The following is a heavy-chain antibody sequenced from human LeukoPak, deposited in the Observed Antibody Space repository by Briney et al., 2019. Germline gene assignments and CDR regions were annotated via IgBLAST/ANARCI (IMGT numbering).Heavy chain of an antibody. CDR3: ARSVDEHYDVWSGYSTGSFDY. V-gene: IGHV1-2*02. Sequence: ASVKVSCKASGYTFSGYFLHWVRQAPGQGLEWMGWINPNSGDTNYAQKFQGKVSMTRDTSINTVYMNPNRLTSDDTALYYCARSVDEHYDVWSGYSTGSFDYWGQGTLVTVSS. J-gene: IGHJ4*02. D-gene: IGHD3-3*01. CDR2: INPNSGDT. CDR1: GYTFSGYF.